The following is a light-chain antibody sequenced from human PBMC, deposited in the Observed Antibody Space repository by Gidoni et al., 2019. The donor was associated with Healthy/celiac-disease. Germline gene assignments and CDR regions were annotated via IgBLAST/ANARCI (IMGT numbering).Light chain of an antibody. CDR1: SLRSYY. Sequence: SSELTPDPAVSVAWGQTVRITCQGDSLRSYYASWYQQKPGQAPVLVIYGKNTRPSGIPDRFSGSSSGNTASLTITGAQAEDEADYYCNSRDSSGNHLVFGGGTKLTVL. CDR3: NSRDSSGNHLV. J-gene: IGLJ3*02. CDR2: GKN. V-gene: IGLV3-19*01.